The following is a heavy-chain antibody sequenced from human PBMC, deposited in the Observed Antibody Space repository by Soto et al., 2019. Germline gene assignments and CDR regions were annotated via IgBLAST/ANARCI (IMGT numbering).Heavy chain of an antibody. CDR1: GFTVRDYA. D-gene: IGHD3-3*01. CDR3: AKAGGVYWYFDL. V-gene: IGHV3-23*01. CDR2: ISGRGGNT. J-gene: IGHJ2*01. Sequence: ESGGGLVQPGGSLRLSCAASGFTVRDYAMSWVHQAPGRGLEWVSSISGRGGNTYYADSVKGRFTISRDNSKNILFLQLSSVRAEDTAVYYCAKAGGVYWYFDLWGRGTLVTVSS.